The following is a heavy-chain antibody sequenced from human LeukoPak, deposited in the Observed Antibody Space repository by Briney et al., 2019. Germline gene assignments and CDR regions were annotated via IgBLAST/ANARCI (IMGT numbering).Heavy chain of an antibody. V-gene: IGHV5-51*01. D-gene: IGHD1-1*01. Sequence: GESLKISCKASGYNFVTNWIGWVRQMPGKGLEWMAIINPSDSDIRYSPSFQGQVTISADKSISTAYLQWSSLKASDTAMYYCARHKSWKNGMDVCGKGTTVTVSS. CDR2: INPSDSDI. CDR3: ARHKSWKNGMDV. J-gene: IGHJ6*04. CDR1: GYNFVTNW.